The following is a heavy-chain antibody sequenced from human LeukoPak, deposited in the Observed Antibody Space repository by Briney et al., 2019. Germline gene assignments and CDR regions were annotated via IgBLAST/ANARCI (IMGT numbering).Heavy chain of an antibody. CDR3: ARDNYDFWSGCFDY. J-gene: IGHJ4*02. V-gene: IGHV3-7*01. D-gene: IGHD3-3*01. Sequence: QAGGSLRLSCAASGLTFSSYAMHWVREAPGKGLEWVANIKQDGSEKYYVDSVKGRFTISRDNAKNSLYLQMNSLRAEDTAVYYCARDNYDFWSGCFDYWGQGTLVTVSS. CDR2: IKQDGSEK. CDR1: GLTFSSYA.